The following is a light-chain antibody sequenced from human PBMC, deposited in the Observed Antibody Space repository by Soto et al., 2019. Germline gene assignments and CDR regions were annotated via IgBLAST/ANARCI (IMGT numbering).Light chain of an antibody. CDR2: RAS. CDR3: QQYGSLSWT. V-gene: IGKV3-20*01. J-gene: IGKJ1*01. Sequence: DIVLTQSPGTLSLSPGERATLSCRASQSVSSNYLAWYQQRPGQAPRLLIYRASTRATGLPDRFSGSGSGTDFTLTISRLEPEGFAVYYCQQYGSLSWTLGQGTKVEIK. CDR1: QSVSSNY.